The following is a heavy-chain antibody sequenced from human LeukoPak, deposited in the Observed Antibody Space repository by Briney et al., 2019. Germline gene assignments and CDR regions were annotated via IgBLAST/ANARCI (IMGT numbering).Heavy chain of an antibody. CDR3: AKDRGGSSQLGDALDV. Sequence: GGSLRLSCAASGFTFDEYAMHWVRQAPGKGLEWVSGISYGSDTIGYVDSVKGRFTISRDNAKNSLYPQMNSLRTDDTALYYCAKDRGGSSQLGDALDVWGQGTMVSVSS. CDR2: ISYGSDTI. J-gene: IGHJ3*01. CDR1: GFTFDEYA. V-gene: IGHV3-9*01. D-gene: IGHD2-15*01.